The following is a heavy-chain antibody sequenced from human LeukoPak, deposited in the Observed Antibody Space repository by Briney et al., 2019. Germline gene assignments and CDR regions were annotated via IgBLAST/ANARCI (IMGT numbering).Heavy chain of an antibody. CDR2: IKQDGSNK. V-gene: IGHV3-7*01. D-gene: IGHD1-1*01. CDR1: GFTFSGYW. J-gene: IGHJ4*02. Sequence: PGGSLRLSCAGSGFTFSGYWMSWVRQAPGKGLEGVANIKQDGSNKYYVDSVKGRFTISRDNAKNSLSLQMNSLRAEDTGVYYCTRNEVWGQGTLVTVSS. CDR3: TRNEV.